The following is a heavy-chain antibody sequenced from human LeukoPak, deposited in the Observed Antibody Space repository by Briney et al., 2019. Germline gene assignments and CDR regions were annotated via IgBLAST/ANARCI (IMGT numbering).Heavy chain of an antibody. CDR2: INPNTGGP. CDR1: GYTFTDYY. J-gene: IGHJ4*02. Sequence: GASVKVSCKASGYTFTDYYIHWVRQAPGVGLEWMGWINPNTGGPNYAQKFQGRVTMTRDTSISTAYMELNRPTSDDTAVYYCARDGPTVTLDYWGQGTLVTVSS. CDR3: ARDGPTVTLDY. D-gene: IGHD4-11*01. V-gene: IGHV1-2*02.